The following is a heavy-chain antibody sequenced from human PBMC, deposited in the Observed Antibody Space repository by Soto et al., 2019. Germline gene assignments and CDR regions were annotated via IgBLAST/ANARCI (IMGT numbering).Heavy chain of an antibody. V-gene: IGHV3-30-3*01. Sequence: QVQLVESGGGVVQPGRSPRLSCAASGFTFSSYAMHWVRQAPGKGLEWVAVISYDGSNKYYADSVKGRFTISRDNSKNTLYLQMNSLRAEDTAVYYCASPSDYDFWSAFDYWGQGTLVTVSS. D-gene: IGHD3-3*01. CDR1: GFTFSSYA. CDR2: ISYDGSNK. J-gene: IGHJ4*02. CDR3: ASPSDYDFWSAFDY.